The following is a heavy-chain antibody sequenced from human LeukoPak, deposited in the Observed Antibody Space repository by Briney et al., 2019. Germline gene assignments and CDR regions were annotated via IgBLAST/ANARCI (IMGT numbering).Heavy chain of an antibody. CDR1: GYTLTELS. CDR3: ATWTLSRGYSYGSYNY. J-gene: IGHJ4*02. D-gene: IGHD5-18*01. Sequence: ASVKVSCKVSGYTLTELSMHWVRQAPGKGLGWMGGFDPEDGETIYAQKFQGRVTMTEDTSTDTAYMELSSLRSEDTAVYYCATWTLSRGYSYGSYNYWGQGTLVTVSS. V-gene: IGHV1-24*01. CDR2: FDPEDGET.